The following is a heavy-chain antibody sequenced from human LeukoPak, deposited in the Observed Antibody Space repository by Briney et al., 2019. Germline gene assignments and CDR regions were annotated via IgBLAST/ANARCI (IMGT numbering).Heavy chain of an antibody. V-gene: IGHV3-33*01. D-gene: IGHD3-10*01. CDR2: ISYDGSNK. CDR3: AREGYYATIDY. Sequence: GGSLRLSCAASGFTFSSYGMHWVRQAPGKGLEWVAVISYDGSNKYYADSVKGRFTFSRDISKNTLYLYLQMNSLRAEDTAVYYCAREGYYATIDYWGQGTLVAVSS. CDR1: GFTFSSYG. J-gene: IGHJ4*02.